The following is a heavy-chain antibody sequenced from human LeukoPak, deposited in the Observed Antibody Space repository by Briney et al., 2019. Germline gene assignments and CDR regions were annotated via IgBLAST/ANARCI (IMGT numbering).Heavy chain of an antibody. CDR1: GYTFTCYY. D-gene: IGHD5-18*01. CDR2: INPNSGGT. CDR3: ARGEYSYGFSDY. Sequence: ASVKVSCKASGYTFTCYYMYWVRQAPGQGLEWMGWINPNSGGTNYAQKFQGRVTMTRDTSISTAYMELSRLRSDDTAVYYCARGEYSYGFSDYWGQGTLVTVSS. V-gene: IGHV1-2*02. J-gene: IGHJ4*02.